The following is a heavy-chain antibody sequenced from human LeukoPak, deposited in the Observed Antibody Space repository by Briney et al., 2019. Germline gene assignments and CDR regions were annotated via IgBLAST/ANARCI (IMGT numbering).Heavy chain of an antibody. CDR2: IYYSGST. Sequence: SQTLSLTCSVSGDSITSRDYYWSWIRQPPGKGLEWIGYIYYSGSTSYNPSLKSRVTISVDTSKNQFSLKLSSVTAADTAVYYCARDRILGDFWSGSFDIWGQGTMVTVSS. V-gene: IGHV4-30-4*08. CDR3: ARDRILGDFWSGSFDI. D-gene: IGHD3-3*01. CDR1: GDSITSRDYY. J-gene: IGHJ3*02.